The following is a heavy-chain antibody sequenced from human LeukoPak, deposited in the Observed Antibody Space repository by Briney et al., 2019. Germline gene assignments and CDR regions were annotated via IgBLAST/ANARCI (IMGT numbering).Heavy chain of an antibody. J-gene: IGHJ3*02. CDR1: GFTFSSYA. D-gene: IGHD2-15*01. Sequence: GGSLRLSCAASGFTFSSYAMHWVRQAPGKGLEYVSAISSNGGSTYYANSVKGRFTISRDNSKNTLYLQMGSLRAEDMAVYYCASQSPYSGALGAFDIWGQGTMVTVSS. CDR3: ASQSPYSGALGAFDI. V-gene: IGHV3-64*01. CDR2: ISSNGGST.